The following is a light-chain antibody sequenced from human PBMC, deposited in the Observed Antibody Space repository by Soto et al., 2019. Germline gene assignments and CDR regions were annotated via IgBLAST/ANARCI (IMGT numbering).Light chain of an antibody. CDR1: QSISSW. J-gene: IGKJ2*01. CDR2: DAS. Sequence: DIQMTQSPSTLSASVGDRVTITCRASQSISSWLAWYQQKPGKAPKLLIYDASSLESGVPSTFSGSGSRTEFTPTVSSLQPDDFATYYRQQYNSYSPATFGQGTKLEIK. CDR3: QQYNSYSPAT. V-gene: IGKV1-5*01.